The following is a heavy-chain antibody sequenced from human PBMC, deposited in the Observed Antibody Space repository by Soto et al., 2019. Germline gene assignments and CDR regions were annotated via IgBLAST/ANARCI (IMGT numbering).Heavy chain of an antibody. CDR2: ISAYNGDT. Sequence: ASVKGSCKAAGYTLTGDDGGWGRQAPGQGLEWMSWISAYNGDTNYAQKVQGRVTMTTDTSTSTAFMELRSLRFDDTAVYYCVRDPDGHIDFDYWGQGTLVTVSS. V-gene: IGHV1-18*01. CDR1: GYTLTGDD. CDR3: VRDPDGHIDFDY. J-gene: IGHJ4*02.